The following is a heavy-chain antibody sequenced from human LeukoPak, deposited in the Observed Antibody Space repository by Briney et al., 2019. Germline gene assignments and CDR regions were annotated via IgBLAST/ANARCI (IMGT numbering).Heavy chain of an antibody. J-gene: IGHJ4*02. D-gene: IGHD3-16*01. CDR1: GYSFNTDW. Sequence: GESLKISCKGSGYSFNTDWIGWARQMPGKGLEWMGIIYPGDSDTRYSPSFQGQVTISADMSISTAYLQWSSLKTSDTAMYYCARRGGARVVDYWGQGTLVTVSS. V-gene: IGHV5-51*01. CDR3: ARRGGARVVDY. CDR2: IYPGDSDT.